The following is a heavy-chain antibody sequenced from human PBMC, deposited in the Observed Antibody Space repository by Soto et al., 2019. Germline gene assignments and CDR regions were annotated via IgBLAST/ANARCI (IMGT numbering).Heavy chain of an antibody. CDR2: ISGSAATI. CDR3: AKGRKDCSDTIGSPWAFDL. D-gene: IGHD3-22*01. Sequence: EVQLLESGGGLVQPGGSLRLSCAASGFSFSNNALTWVRRAPGKGLEWVSVISGSAATIHYADSVKGRFTISRDNSKDTLYLQKNSLRAEASAVYYCAKGRKDCSDTIGSPWAFDLWGQGTTVTVSS. V-gene: IGHV3-23*01. CDR1: GFSFSNNA. J-gene: IGHJ3*01.